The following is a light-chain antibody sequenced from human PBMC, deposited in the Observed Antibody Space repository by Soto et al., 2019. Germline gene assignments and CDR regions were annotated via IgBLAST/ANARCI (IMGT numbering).Light chain of an antibody. CDR2: GAS. J-gene: IGKJ1*01. Sequence: EIVMTQSPATLSVSPGERATLSCRASQSVSSNLAWYQQKPGQAPRLLIYGASTRATGIPARFSGSGSGTEFTLTISSLQFEDFAVSYCQQYNNWPRTFGQGTKV. CDR1: QSVSSN. CDR3: QQYNNWPRT. V-gene: IGKV3-15*01.